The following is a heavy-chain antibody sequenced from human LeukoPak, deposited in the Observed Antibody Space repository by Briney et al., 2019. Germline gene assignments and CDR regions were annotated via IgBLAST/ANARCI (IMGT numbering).Heavy chain of an antibody. CDR2: IYYTGGT. V-gene: IGHV4-59*08. Sequence: SETLSLTCTVSSGSISGHYWSWVRQPPGKGLEWIAYIYYTGGTNYNPSLQSRVTISVDTSKNQFSLKLSSVTAADTAVYYCARGILTGDPERDYWGQGTLVTVSS. CDR3: ARGILTGDPERDY. D-gene: IGHD7-27*01. CDR1: SGSISGHY. J-gene: IGHJ4*02.